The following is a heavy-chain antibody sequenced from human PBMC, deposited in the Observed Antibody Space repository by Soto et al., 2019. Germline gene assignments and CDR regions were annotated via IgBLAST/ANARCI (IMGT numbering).Heavy chain of an antibody. Sequence: PGGSLRLSCAASGFTFSSYSMNWVRQAPWKGLEWVSSISSSSSYIYYADSVKGRFTISRDNAKNSLYLQMNSLRAEDTAVYYCARDQEPTHSSYGMDVWGQGTTVTVSS. CDR1: GFTFSSYS. D-gene: IGHD1-26*01. CDR2: ISSSSSYI. V-gene: IGHV3-21*01. CDR3: ARDQEPTHSSYGMDV. J-gene: IGHJ6*02.